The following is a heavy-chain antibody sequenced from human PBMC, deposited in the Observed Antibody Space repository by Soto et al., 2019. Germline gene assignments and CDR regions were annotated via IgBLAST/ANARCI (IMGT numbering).Heavy chain of an antibody. V-gene: IGHV1-46*01. J-gene: IGHJ5*02. D-gene: IGHD6-19*01. Sequence: AAVKVSCKASGYTFTSYYMHWVRQAPGQGLEWMGIINPSGGSTSYAQKFQGRVTMTRDTSTSTVYMELSSLRSEDTAVYYCARDRGNIAVAGTGFDPWGQGTLVTVSS. CDR2: INPSGGST. CDR3: ARDRGNIAVAGTGFDP. CDR1: GYTFTSYY.